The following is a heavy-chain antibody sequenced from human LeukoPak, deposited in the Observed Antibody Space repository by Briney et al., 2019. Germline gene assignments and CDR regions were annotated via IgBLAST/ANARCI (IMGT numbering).Heavy chain of an antibody. Sequence: ASVKVSCKASGGTFSGYAISWVRQAPGQGLEWMGGIIPIFGTANYAQKFQGRVTITADKSTSTAYMELSSLRSEDTAVYYCAGKGVYGDYNWFDPWGQGTLVTVSS. CDR3: AGKGVYGDYNWFDP. CDR1: GGTFSGYA. CDR2: IIPIFGTA. V-gene: IGHV1-69*06. J-gene: IGHJ5*02. D-gene: IGHD4-17*01.